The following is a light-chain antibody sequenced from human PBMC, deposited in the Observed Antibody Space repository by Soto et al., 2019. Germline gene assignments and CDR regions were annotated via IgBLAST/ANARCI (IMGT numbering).Light chain of an antibody. V-gene: IGLV2-14*01. J-gene: IGLJ1*01. CDR3: SSYTSSSTLLYV. Sequence: QSALTQPASVSGSPGQSITISCTGTSSDVGGYNYVSWYQQHPGKAPKLMIYDVSNRPSGVSNRFSGSKSGNTASLTISGLHAVDEADYYCSSYTSSSTLLYVFGTGTKLTVL. CDR1: SSDVGGYNY. CDR2: DVS.